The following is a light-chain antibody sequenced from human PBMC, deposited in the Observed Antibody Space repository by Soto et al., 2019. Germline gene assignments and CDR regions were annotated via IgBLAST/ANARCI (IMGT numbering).Light chain of an antibody. CDR3: QQYGDSPFT. V-gene: IGKV3-20*01. J-gene: IGKJ3*01. CDR2: GAS. Sequence: EIVLTQSPDTLSLSPGERATLSCRASQTVRSSYLAWFQQKPGQAPRLLISGASSRATGIPDRFSGSGSGTDFTLTISRLEPEDFAVYFCQQYGDSPFTFGPGTKVDIK. CDR1: QTVRSSY.